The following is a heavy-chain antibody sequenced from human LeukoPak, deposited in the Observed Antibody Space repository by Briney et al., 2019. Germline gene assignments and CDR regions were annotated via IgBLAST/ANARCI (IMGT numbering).Heavy chain of an antibody. J-gene: IGHJ6*03. CDR3: ARHPGDFTGIVNYYYMDV. V-gene: IGHV3-23*01. CDR2: ISGSGGNS. D-gene: IGHD1-26*01. CDR1: GFSFDTYA. Sequence: PGGSLRLSCTASGFSFDTYAMNWVRQVPGKGLEWVSGISGSGGNSYYADSVKGRFTISRDNSNNTLFLQMNSLRPEDTAVYYCARHPGDFTGIVNYYYMDVWGKGTTVTVSS.